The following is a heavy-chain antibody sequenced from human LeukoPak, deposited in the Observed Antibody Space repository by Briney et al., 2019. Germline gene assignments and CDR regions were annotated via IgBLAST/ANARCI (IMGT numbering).Heavy chain of an antibody. V-gene: IGHV4-34*01. Sequence: PSETLSLTCAVYGGSFSGYYWSWIRQPPGKGLEWIGEINHSGSTNYNPSLKSRVTISVDTSKNQFSLKLSSVTAADTAVYHCAARHCSGGRCYFDPWGQGTLVTVSS. CDR2: INHSGST. CDR3: AARHCSGGRCYFDP. D-gene: IGHD2-15*01. CDR1: GGSFSGYY. J-gene: IGHJ5*02.